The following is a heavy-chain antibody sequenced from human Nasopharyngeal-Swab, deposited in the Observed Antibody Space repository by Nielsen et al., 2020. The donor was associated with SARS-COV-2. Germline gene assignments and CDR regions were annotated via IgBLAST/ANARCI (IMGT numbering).Heavy chain of an antibody. V-gene: IGHV4-34*01. CDR1: AGSFSGYY. Sequence: SDTLSPTFALYAGSFSGYYWSWTRQLPGKGREWIGEINQRGSTNYNPSLKSRVTISVETAKNQCTLKLSSVTAADTAVYYCARGRYSSSWYGLIWYFDLWGRGTLVTVSS. D-gene: IGHD6-13*01. J-gene: IGHJ2*01. CDR2: INQRGST. CDR3: ARGRYSSSWYGLIWYFDL.